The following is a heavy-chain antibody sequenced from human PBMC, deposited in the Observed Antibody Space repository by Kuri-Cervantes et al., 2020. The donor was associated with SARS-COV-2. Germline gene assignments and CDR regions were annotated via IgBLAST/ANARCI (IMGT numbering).Heavy chain of an antibody. CDR3: ARAPTRIAAAGFSFDI. CDR1: GGSISSHY. CDR2: IYYSGST. V-gene: IGHV4-59*11. D-gene: IGHD6-13*01. J-gene: IGHJ3*02. Sequence: SETLSLTCTVSGGSISSHYWSWIRQPPGKGLEWIGYIYYSGSTNYNPSLKSRVTISVDTSKNQFSLKLSSVTAADTAVYYCARAPTRIAAAGFSFDIWGRGTMVTVSS.